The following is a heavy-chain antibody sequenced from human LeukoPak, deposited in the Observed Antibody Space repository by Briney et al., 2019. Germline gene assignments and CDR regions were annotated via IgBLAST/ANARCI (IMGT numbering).Heavy chain of an antibody. J-gene: IGHJ4*02. CDR2: ISYDGSNK. CDR3: AKTYSGYDSDDY. CDR1: GFTFSSYG. V-gene: IGHV3-30*18. Sequence: GRSLRLSCAASGFTFSSYGMHWVRQAPGKGLEWVAVISYDGSNKYYADSVKCRFTISRDNSKNTLYLQMNSLRAEDTAVYYCAKTYSGYDSDDYWGQGTLVTVSS. D-gene: IGHD5-12*01.